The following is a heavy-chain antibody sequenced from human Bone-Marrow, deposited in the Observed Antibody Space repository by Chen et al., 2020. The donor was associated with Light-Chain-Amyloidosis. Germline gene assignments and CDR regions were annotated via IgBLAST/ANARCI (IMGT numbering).Heavy chain of an antibody. J-gene: IGHJ4*02. CDR3: ARDVLCSSSNTCNDY. CDR1: GFSVSSNY. D-gene: IGHD2-2*01. Sequence: EVQLMETGGGMIQPGGSLRLSCAVSGFSVSSNYMGWVRQAPGKGLEWVSVFHTGVTTYYTDSVKGRFTISSGNSKNTLYLQMNSLRAEDTAVYYCARDVLCSSSNTCNDYWGQGTLVTVSS. V-gene: IGHV3-53*02. CDR2: FHTGVTT.